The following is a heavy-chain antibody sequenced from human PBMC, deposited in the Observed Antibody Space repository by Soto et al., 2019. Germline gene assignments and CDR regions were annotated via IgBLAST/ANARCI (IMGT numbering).Heavy chain of an antibody. CDR1: GGTFSSYG. V-gene: IGHV1-69*01. Sequence: QVQLVQSGAELKKPRFSVKVSCKASGGTFSSYGIISVRQAPGQGLEWRGGIIPIFGTAHYAQKFQGRVTIAAYESTSTVYMELSSMRSQVVTVYYCRFWSCYWRPPDDWGQGTLVTVSS. D-gene: IGHD3-3*01. J-gene: IGHJ4*02. CDR2: IIPIFGTA. CDR3: RFWSCYWRPPDD.